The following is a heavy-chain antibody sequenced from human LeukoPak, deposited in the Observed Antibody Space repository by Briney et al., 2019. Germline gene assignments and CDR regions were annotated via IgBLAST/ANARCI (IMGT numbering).Heavy chain of an antibody. V-gene: IGHV3-23*01. CDR1: GFTFSNYA. CDR3: AKWGDYDVLTGYYDSDY. D-gene: IGHD3-9*01. Sequence: GGSLRLSCAASGFTFSNYAMSWVRQAPGKGLEWVSAVSGRDTSTYYTDSVKGRFTISRDNSENTLYLQMNSLSAEDTAIYYCAKWGDYDVLTGYYDSDYWGQGTLVTVSS. J-gene: IGHJ4*02. CDR2: VSGRDTST.